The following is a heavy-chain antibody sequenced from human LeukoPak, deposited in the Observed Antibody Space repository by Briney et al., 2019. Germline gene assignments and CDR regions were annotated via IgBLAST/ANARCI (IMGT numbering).Heavy chain of an antibody. V-gene: IGHV3-74*01. D-gene: IGHD2-15*01. J-gene: IGHJ4*02. CDR3: VVGGSPGY. CDR2: ISTDGYTT. Sequence: TGGSLRLSCAASGLAFSAYKMHWVHQAPRKGLVWVSRISTDGYTTDYADFVQGRFTASRDNTKNTWSLEMNSLRAEDTAVYYCVVGGSPGYWGQGTLVTVSS. CDR1: GLAFSAYK.